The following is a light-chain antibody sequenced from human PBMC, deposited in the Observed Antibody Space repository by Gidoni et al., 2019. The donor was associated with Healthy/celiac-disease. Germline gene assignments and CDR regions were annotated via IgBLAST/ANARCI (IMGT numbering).Light chain of an antibody. V-gene: IGKV1-9*01. CDR2: AAS. CDR3: QLLNSYPRT. J-gene: IGKJ1*01. CDR1: QGISSD. Sequence: DIQLTQSPSFLSASVGDSVTITCRASQGISSDLAWYQQKPGKAPKLLIYAASTLQSGVPERFSGSGSGTEFTLTISSLQAEDFATYYCQLLNSYPRTFXXXTKVEIK.